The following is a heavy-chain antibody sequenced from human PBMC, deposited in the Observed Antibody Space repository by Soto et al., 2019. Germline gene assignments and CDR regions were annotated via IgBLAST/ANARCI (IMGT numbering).Heavy chain of an antibody. Sequence: QVQLVESGGGVVQPGRSLRLSCAASGFTFSSYAMHWVRQAPGKGLEWVAVISYDGSNKYYADSVKGRFTISRDNSKNTLYLQMNSLRAEDTAVYYCARALLEGAVEIWGQGTIVTVSS. CDR1: GFTFSSYA. CDR3: ARALLEGAVEI. CDR2: ISYDGSNK. J-gene: IGHJ3*02. D-gene: IGHD1-1*01. V-gene: IGHV3-30-3*01.